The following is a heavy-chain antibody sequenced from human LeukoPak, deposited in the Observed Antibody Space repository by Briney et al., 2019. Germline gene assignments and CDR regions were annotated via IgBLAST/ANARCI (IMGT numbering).Heavy chain of an antibody. CDR1: GFTFSSYG. Sequence: PGGSLRLSCAASGFTFSSYGMHWVRQAPGKGLEWVAVISYDGSNKYYADSVKGRFTISRDNSKNTLYLQMNSLRAEDTAVYYCAKDGLAVVFVGYYFDYWGQGTLVTVSS. CDR3: AKDGLAVVFVGYYFDY. J-gene: IGHJ4*02. V-gene: IGHV3-30*18. D-gene: IGHD6-19*01. CDR2: ISYDGSNK.